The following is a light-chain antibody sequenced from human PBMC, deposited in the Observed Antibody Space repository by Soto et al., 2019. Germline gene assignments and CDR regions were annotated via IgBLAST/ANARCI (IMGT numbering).Light chain of an antibody. CDR2: GAS. V-gene: IGKV3-20*01. Sequence: EIVLTQSPGTLSLSPGERVTLSCRASQSLPTKALAWYQQKPGQTPRLLIYGASTRDTAIPDRFNGSGSGTDFTLTISRVEPEDFAVYYCQQYGDLPLSFGPGTKV. CDR1: QSLPTKA. J-gene: IGKJ3*01. CDR3: QQYGDLPLS.